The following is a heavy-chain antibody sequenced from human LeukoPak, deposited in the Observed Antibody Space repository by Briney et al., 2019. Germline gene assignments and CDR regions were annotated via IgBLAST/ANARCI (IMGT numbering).Heavy chain of an antibody. CDR1: GYTFRSYT. V-gene: IGHV7-4-1*02. CDR3: ARTYGSGIGYWFDP. CDR2: INTNTGNP. D-gene: IGHD3-10*01. Sequence: ASVKVSCKASGYTFRSYTMNWVRQAPGQGLEWMGWINTNTGNPTYAQGFTGRFVFSLDTSVSTAYLQISSLKAEDTAVYYCARTYGSGIGYWFDPWGQGTLVTVSS. J-gene: IGHJ5*02.